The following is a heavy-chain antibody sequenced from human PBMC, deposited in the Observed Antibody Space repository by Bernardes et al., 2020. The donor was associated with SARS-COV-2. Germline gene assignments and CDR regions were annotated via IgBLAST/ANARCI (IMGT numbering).Heavy chain of an antibody. V-gene: IGHV4-59*08. D-gene: IGHD3-3*01. CDR1: GGSISSYY. J-gene: IGHJ4*02. CDR2: INYSGST. CDR3: ARGGCWSGYSFDY. Sequence: SETLSLTCTVSGGSISSYYWSWIRQPPGKGLEWIGYINYSGSTNYNPSLKSRVTISVDTSKNQFSLKLSSVTAADTAVYYCARGGCWSGYSFDYLGQGTLVTVSS.